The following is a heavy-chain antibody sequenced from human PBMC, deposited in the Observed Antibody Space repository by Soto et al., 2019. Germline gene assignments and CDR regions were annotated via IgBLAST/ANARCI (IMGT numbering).Heavy chain of an antibody. J-gene: IGHJ5*02. CDR1: GGSISSYY. CDR2: IYTSGST. Sequence: PSETLSLTCTVSGGSISSYYWSWIRQPAGKGLEWIGRIYTSGSTNYNPSLKSRVTMSVDTSKNQFSLKLSSVTAADTAVYYCARLPMVRGPDNWFDPWGQGTLVTVSS. V-gene: IGHV4-4*07. D-gene: IGHD3-10*01. CDR3: ARLPMVRGPDNWFDP.